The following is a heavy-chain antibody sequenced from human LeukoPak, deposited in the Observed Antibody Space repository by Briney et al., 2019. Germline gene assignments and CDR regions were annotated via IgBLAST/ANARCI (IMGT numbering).Heavy chain of an antibody. D-gene: IGHD3-16*01. CDR2: IIPIFGST. V-gene: IGHV1-69*05. Sequence: SVKVSCKPSGCTFSGQAVSWVRQAPGQGLECMGRIIPIFGSTDYSQNFQGRVTITTDEPATIVYMELSSLRSDDTAVYYCARGVRSHFYDYSGLYYYYLDLWGKGTTVTVSS. CDR1: GCTFSGQA. J-gene: IGHJ6*03. CDR3: ARGVRSHFYDYSGLYYYYLDL.